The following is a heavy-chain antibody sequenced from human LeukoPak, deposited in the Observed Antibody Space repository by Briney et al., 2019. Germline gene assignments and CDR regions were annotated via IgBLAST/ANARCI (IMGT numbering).Heavy chain of an antibody. J-gene: IGHJ6*02. Sequence: SGPTLVNPTQTLTLTCTFSGFSLSTSGMCVSWIRQPPGKALEWLARIDWDDDKYYSTSLKTRLTISKDTSKNQVVLTMTNMDPVDTATYYCARSGPDSSGWYYYGMDVWGQGTTVTVSS. V-gene: IGHV2-70*11. D-gene: IGHD6-19*01. CDR2: IDWDDDK. CDR3: ARSGPDSSGWYYYGMDV. CDR1: GFSLSTSGMC.